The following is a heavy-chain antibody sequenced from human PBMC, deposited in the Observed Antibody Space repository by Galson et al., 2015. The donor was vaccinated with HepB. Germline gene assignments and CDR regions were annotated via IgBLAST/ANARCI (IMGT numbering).Heavy chain of an antibody. Sequence: SLRLSCAASGFAFSSYAMHWVRQAPGKGLEWVALISYDGSNKYYADFVKGRFTISRDKPKNTLYLQMNSLRAEDTAVYYCARMRGEQLGLIDYWGQGTLVTVSS. CDR3: ARMRGEQLGLIDY. CDR2: ISYDGSNK. CDR1: GFAFSSYA. D-gene: IGHD1-26*01. V-gene: IGHV3-30*04. J-gene: IGHJ4*02.